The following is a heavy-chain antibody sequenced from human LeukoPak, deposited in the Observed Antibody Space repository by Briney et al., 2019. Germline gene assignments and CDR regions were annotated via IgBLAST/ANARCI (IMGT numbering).Heavy chain of an antibody. CDR1: GFTVTSTH. CDR2: IYDGGGT. Sequence: GGSLRLSCTVSGFTVTSTHMDWVRQAPGKGPEWVALIYDGGGTVYADSVKGRFTISRDNSKNMVYLQMNSLRPEDSAVYYCARDRAGRRSSWVEFDLWGQGTLVTVSS. D-gene: IGHD3-10*01. CDR3: ARDRAGRRSSWVEFDL. V-gene: IGHV3-53*05. J-gene: IGHJ5*02.